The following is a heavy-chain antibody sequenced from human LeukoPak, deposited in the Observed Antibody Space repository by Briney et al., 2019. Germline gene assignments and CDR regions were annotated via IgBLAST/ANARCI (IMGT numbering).Heavy chain of an antibody. J-gene: IGHJ4*02. CDR1: GFTFSNYW. D-gene: IGHD3-10*01. CDR2: VDSDGSSS. CDR3: AAPGSRLSGPFDF. V-gene: IGHV3-74*01. Sequence: GGSLRLSCAASGFTFSNYWMHWVRQAPGRGLVWVSRVDSDGSSSTYADSVKGRFTISRDNAKNTLYLQMNSLRAEDTAVCYCAAPGSRLSGPFDFWGQGTLVTVSS.